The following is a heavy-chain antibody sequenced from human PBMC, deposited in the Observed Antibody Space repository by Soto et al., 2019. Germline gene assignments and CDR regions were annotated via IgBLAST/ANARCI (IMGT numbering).Heavy chain of an antibody. CDR2: IKSKTDGGTT. CDR1: GFTFSNAW. Sequence: GGSLRLSCAASGFTFSNAWMSWVRQAPGKGLEWVGRIKSKTDGGTTDYAAPVKGRFTISRDDSKNTLYLQMNSLKTEDTAVYYCTTPYSSGWYYFDYWGQGTLVTVS. J-gene: IGHJ4*02. CDR3: TTPYSSGWYYFDY. V-gene: IGHV3-15*01. D-gene: IGHD6-19*01.